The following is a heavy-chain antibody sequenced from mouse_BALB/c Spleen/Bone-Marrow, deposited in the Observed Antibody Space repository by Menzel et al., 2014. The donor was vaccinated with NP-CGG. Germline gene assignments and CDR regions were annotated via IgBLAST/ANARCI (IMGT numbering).Heavy chain of an antibody. CDR3: ARRDYRYDVGPLDY. Sequence: MQVVESGAELVRPGTSVKVSCKASGYAFTYYLIEWIKQRPGQGLEWIGVINPGSGVTNYNEKFKGKATLTADKSSSTAYMQLSSLTSDDSAVYFCARRDYRYDVGPLDYWGQGTTLTVSS. CDR2: INPGSGVT. D-gene: IGHD2-14*01. J-gene: IGHJ2*01. CDR1: GYAFTYYL. V-gene: IGHV1-54*01.